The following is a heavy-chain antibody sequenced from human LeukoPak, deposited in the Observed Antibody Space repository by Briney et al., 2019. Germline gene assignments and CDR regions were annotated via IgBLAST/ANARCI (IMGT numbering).Heavy chain of an antibody. D-gene: IGHD6-19*01. CDR2: INTDGTVT. J-gene: IGHJ4*02. Sequence: GGSLRLSCAASGFTFSRYWMLWVRQAPGKGLESVSRINTDGTVTTYADSVKGRFTVSRDNAGNTMFLQMNSVRDEDTAVYYCATKQWLAPPPDSWGQGTPVTVSS. CDR3: ATKQWLAPPPDS. V-gene: IGHV3-74*01. CDR1: GFTFSRYW.